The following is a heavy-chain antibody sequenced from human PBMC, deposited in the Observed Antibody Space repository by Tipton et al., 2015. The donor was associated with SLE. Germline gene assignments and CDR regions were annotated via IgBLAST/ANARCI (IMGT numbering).Heavy chain of an antibody. J-gene: IGHJ4*02. CDR2: INYSGTT. V-gene: IGHV4-39*07. D-gene: IGHD3-16*01. CDR1: GDSISNNNYY. CDR3: ARAIGANYFHF. Sequence: TLSLTCTISGDSISNNNYYWGRNRQPPGKGLEWIGNINYSGTTYFNQSLKYRVTISVDTSKIQFSLRLSSVTAADTAVYYCARAIGANYFHFWGQGTLVTVSS.